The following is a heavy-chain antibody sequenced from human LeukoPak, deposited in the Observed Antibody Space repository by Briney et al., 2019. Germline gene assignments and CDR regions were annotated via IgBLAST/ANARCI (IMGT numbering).Heavy chain of an antibody. CDR1: GFTFSSYW. D-gene: IGHD2-2*01. CDR3: ASPIIVVVPAAIPTNDAFDI. J-gene: IGHJ3*02. CDR2: IKQDGSEK. V-gene: IGHV3-7*01. Sequence: PGGSLRLSCAASGFTFSSYWMSWVRQAPGKGLEWVANIKQDGSEKYYVDSVKGRFTISRDNAKNSLYLQMNSLRAEDTAVYYCASPIIVVVPAAIPTNDAFDIWGQGTMVTVSS.